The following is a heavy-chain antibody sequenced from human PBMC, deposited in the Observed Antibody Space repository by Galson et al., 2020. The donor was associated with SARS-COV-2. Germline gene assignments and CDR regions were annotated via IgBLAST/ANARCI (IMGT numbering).Heavy chain of an antibody. Sequence: SVKVSCKTSGFRFTASAVQWVRPARGQRLEWIGWIVVGSGKTNYAQKFQERVTITRDMSTTTAYMELSSLRSEDTAVYYCAAFVGNNPAYWGQGTLVSVSS. CDR2: IVVGSGKT. CDR3: AAFVGNNPAY. CDR1: GFRFTASA. V-gene: IGHV1-58*01. D-gene: IGHD1-26*01. J-gene: IGHJ4*02.